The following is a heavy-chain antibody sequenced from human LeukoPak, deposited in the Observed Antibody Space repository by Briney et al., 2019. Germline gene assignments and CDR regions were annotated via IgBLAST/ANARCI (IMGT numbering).Heavy chain of an antibody. CDR1: GYTFTSYD. D-gene: IGHD6-13*01. CDR3: VRRKGQQLGYYYYYYMDV. CDR2: MNPNSGNT. Sequence: ASVKVSCKASGYTFTSYDINWVRQATGQGLEWMGWMNPNSGNTGYAQKFQGRVTITRNTSISTAYMELSSLRSEDTAVYYCVRRKGQQLGYYYYYYMDVWGKGTTVTVSS. J-gene: IGHJ6*03. V-gene: IGHV1-8*03.